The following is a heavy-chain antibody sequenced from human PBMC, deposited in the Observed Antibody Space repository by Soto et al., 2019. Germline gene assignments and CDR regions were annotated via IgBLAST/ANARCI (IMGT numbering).Heavy chain of an antibody. D-gene: IGHD1-20*01. CDR3: ATVITGTTYYFDY. CDR1: GGSISTGGYY. CDR2: IYYSGST. J-gene: IGHJ4*02. V-gene: IGHV4-31*03. Sequence: QVQLQESGPGLVKPSQTLSLTCTVSGGSISTGGYYWTWVRQHPGKGLEWIGYIYYSGSTYYPPSLKSRVTISVDTSKSQFSLRLSSVTAADTAVYYCATVITGTTYYFDYWGQGILVTVSS.